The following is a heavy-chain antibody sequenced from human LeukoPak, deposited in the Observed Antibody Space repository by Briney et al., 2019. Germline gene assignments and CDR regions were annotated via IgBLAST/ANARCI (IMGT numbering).Heavy chain of an antibody. Sequence: GGSLRLSCAASGFTFSTYAMYWVRHPPGKRLEWVSIIGNNGGGIHYADSVKGRFTISRDNFKNALYLQMNSLRVEDTAVYYCAIDPNWGTHSWGQGVLVTVSS. CDR2: IGNNGGGI. CDR3: AIDPNWGTHS. D-gene: IGHD7-27*01. CDR1: GFTFSTYA. J-gene: IGHJ4*02. V-gene: IGHV3-23*01.